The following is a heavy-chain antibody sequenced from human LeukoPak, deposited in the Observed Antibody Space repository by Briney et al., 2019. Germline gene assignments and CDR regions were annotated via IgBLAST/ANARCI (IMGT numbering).Heavy chain of an antibody. D-gene: IGHD2/OR15-2a*01. V-gene: IGHV3-74*01. Sequence: WSLRLSCAASGNYWMHWVRQAPGKGLVWLSHIKSDGSWTSYADSVKGRFTISKDNAKNTVYLQMNSLRAEDTAVYYCVSFYETYWGRGTLVTVSS. CDR1: GNYW. CDR2: IKSDGSWT. CDR3: VSFYETY. J-gene: IGHJ4*02.